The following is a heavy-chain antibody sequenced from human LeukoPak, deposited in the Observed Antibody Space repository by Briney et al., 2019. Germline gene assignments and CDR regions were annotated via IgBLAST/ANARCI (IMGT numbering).Heavy chain of an antibody. CDR3: ARVAVGEYNFHH. V-gene: IGHV3-74*01. CDR2: INPDGSTA. D-gene: IGHD6-19*01. CDR1: EFTFSTYW. Sequence: PGGSLRLSCAASEFTFSTYWMHWARQAPGKGLVWVSRINPDGSTASYAGSVEGRFTISRDNAKNTLYLQMNSLRAEDTAVYFCARVAVGEYNFHHWGQGTLVTVSS. J-gene: IGHJ4*02.